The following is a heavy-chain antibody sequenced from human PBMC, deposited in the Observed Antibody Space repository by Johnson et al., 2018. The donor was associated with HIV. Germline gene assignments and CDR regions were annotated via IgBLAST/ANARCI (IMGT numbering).Heavy chain of an antibody. J-gene: IGHJ3*02. CDR1: GFSFIDYA. Sequence: VQLVESGGGLVRPGGSLRLSCVASGFSFIDYAMIWVRQAPGKGLEWVSGINWNGGNTYYADFAKGRFTISRDNSKNTLYLQMNSLRAEDTAVYYCPRETNSAMAGDAFDIWGQGTMVTVSS. CDR3: PRETNSAMAGDAFDI. V-gene: IGHV3-23*04. D-gene: IGHD5-18*01. CDR2: INWNGGNT.